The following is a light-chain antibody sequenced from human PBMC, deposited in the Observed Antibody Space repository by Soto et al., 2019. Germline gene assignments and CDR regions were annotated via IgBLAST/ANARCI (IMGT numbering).Light chain of an antibody. CDR1: QSVLYSSNNKNY. V-gene: IGKV4-1*01. CDR2: WAS. J-gene: IGKJ1*01. Sequence: DIVMTQSPDSLAVSLGERATINRKSSQSVLYSSNNKNYLAWYQQKPGQPPKLLIYWASTRESGVPDRFSGSGSGTDFTLTISSLQAEDLAVYYCQQYYSTPWTLGQGTKVDIK. CDR3: QQYYSTPWT.